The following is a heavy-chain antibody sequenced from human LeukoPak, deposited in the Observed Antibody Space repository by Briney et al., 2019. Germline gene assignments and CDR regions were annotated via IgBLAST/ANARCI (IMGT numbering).Heavy chain of an antibody. J-gene: IGHJ4*02. CDR2: INHSGST. CDR3: ARGVLYSNYDY. CDR1: GGSFSGYY. Sequence: SETLSLTCAVYGGSFSGYYWSWIRQPPGKGLEWIGEINHSGSTNYNPSLKSRVTLSVDTSKNQFSLKLSSVTAADTAVYYCARGVLYSNYDYWGQGTPVTVSS. D-gene: IGHD4-11*01. V-gene: IGHV4-34*01.